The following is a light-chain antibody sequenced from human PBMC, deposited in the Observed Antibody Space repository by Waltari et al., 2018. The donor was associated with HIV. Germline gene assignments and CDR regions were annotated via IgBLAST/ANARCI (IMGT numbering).Light chain of an antibody. CDR1: SPNTGAGYD. CDR2: GNS. J-gene: IGLJ2*01. CDR3: QSYDSSLSGSGV. V-gene: IGLV1-40*01. Sequence: QSVLTQPPSVSGAPGQRVTISCTGSSPNTGAGYDVHWYQQLPGTAPKLLIYGNSNRPSVVPDRVSGSKSGTSASLAITGLQAEDEADYYCQSYDSSLSGSGVFGGGTKLTVL.